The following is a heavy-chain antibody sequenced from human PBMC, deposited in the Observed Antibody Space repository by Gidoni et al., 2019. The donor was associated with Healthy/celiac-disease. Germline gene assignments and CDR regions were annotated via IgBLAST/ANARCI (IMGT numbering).Heavy chain of an antibody. J-gene: IGHJ4*02. D-gene: IGHD2-2*01. CDR3: ARDNMTLYQLLSRYLDY. V-gene: IGHV3-30-3*01. CDR1: GFTFSSYA. Sequence: QVQLVESGGGVVQPGRSLRLSCAASGFTFSSYAMHWVRQAPGKGLEWVAVISYDGSNKYYADSVKGRFTISRDNSKNTLYLQMNSLRAEDTAVYYCARDNMTLYQLLSRYLDYWGQGTLVTVSS. CDR2: ISYDGSNK.